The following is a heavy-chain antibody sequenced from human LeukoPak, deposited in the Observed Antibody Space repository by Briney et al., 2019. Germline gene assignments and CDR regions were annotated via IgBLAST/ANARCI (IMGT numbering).Heavy chain of an antibody. D-gene: IGHD2-2*01. CDR3: ARRSSDNDWAFDY. Sequence: ASVKPSCKASGYTFASYYIHWVRQAPGQGLEWVGMIYPGSVSASYAQKFQGRVTMTRDTSTSTMYMELSSLRSEDTAVYYCARRSSDNDWAFDYWGQGTLVSVSS. CDR1: GYTFASYY. CDR2: IYPGSVSA. J-gene: IGHJ4*02. V-gene: IGHV1-46*01.